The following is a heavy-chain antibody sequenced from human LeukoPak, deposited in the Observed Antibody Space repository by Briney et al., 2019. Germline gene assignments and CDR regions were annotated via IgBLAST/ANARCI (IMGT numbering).Heavy chain of an antibody. CDR1: GFVFGHSW. CDR2: INLDGSEI. Sequence: GGSLRLSCEASGFVFGHSWMSWVRQAPGKGLEWVANINLDGSEINYLDSLTGRLTISRDNAKDSLYLQMNGLRAEDTAVYFCVKGRGYSTFDYWGQGTLVTVSS. D-gene: IGHD3-22*01. J-gene: IGHJ4*02. CDR3: VKGRGYSTFDY. V-gene: IGHV3-7*03.